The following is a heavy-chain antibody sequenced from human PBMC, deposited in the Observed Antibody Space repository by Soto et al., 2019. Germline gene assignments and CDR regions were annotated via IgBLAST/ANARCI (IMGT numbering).Heavy chain of an antibody. V-gene: IGHV3-23*01. J-gene: IGHJ3*02. CDR3: AKDRGVVAATLDAFDI. Sequence: GGSLRLSCAASGFTFSSYAMSWVRQAPGKGLEWVSAISGSGGSTYYADSVKGRFTISRDNSKNTLYLQMNGLRAEDTAVYYCAKDRGVVAATLDAFDIWGQGTMVTVSS. CDR2: ISGSGGST. CDR1: GFTFSSYA. D-gene: IGHD2-15*01.